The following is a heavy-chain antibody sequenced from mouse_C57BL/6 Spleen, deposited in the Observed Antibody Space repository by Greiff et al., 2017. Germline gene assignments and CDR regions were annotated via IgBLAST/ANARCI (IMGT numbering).Heavy chain of an antibody. V-gene: IGHV1-76*01. J-gene: IGHJ2*01. CDR1: GYTFTDYY. CDR2: IYPGSGNT. D-gene: IGHD1-1*01. CDR3: ARWKGPYYGSSYFDY. Sequence: QVQLKESGAELVRPGASVKLSCKASGYTFTDYYINWVKQRPGQGLEWIARIYPGSGNTYYNEKFKGKATLTAENSSSTAYMQLSSLTSEDSAVYFCARWKGPYYGSSYFDYWGQGTTLTVSS.